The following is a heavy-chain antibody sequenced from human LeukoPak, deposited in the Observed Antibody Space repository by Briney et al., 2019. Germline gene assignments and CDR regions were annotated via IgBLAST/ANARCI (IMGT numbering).Heavy chain of an antibody. Sequence: SQTLSLTCTVSGGSISSGGYYWGWIRQPPGKGLEWIGSMYYSGTTYYNPSLKSRVIISVDTSKNQFSLKLTSVTAADAAVYYCAITGAAARDYWGQGTLVTVSA. CDR3: AITGAAARDY. V-gene: IGHV4-39*01. J-gene: IGHJ4*02. CDR2: MYYSGTT. CDR1: GGSISSGGYY. D-gene: IGHD2-2*01.